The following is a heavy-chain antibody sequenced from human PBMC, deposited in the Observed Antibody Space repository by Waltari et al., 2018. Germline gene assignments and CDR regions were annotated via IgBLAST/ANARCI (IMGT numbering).Heavy chain of an antibody. CDR3: ARSMNYGPDY. J-gene: IGHJ4*02. CDR1: ALTFSTYW. D-gene: IGHD3-10*01. V-gene: IGHV3-74*01. Sequence: EGQLVESGGDLVQPGGSLRLSCAASALTFSTYWMHWVRQAPGKGLGWGARINPDGRPTTYADSVRGRFSISRDNAKNTLYLQMNSLTVEDTAVYFCARSMNYGPDYWGRGTLVTVSS. CDR2: INPDGRPT.